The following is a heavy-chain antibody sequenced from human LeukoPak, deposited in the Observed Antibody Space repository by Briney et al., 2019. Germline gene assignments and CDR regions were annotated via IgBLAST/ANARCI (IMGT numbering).Heavy chain of an antibody. CDR3: AKAQRLLPTNNWFDP. V-gene: IGHV3-23*01. D-gene: IGHD2-15*01. J-gene: IGHJ5*02. CDR2: ISGSGGST. Sequence: GGSLRLSCAASGFTFSSYAMSWVRQAPGKGLEWVSAISGSGGSTYYADPVKGRFTISRDNSKNTLYLQMNSLRAEDTAVYYCAKAQRLLPTNNWFDPWGQGTLVTVSS. CDR1: GFTFSSYA.